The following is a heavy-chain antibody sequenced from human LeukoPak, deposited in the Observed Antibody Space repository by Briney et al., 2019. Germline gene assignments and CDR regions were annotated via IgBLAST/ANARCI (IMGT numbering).Heavy chain of an antibody. J-gene: IGHJ3*02. CDR3: ARGRRGYCSGGSCSDDAFDI. Sequence: GGSLRLSCAASGFTFSSYWMHWVRQAPGKGLEWVAVISYDGSNKYYADSVKGRFTISRDNSKNTLYLQMNSLRAEDTAVYYCARGRRGYCSGGSCSDDAFDIWGQGTMVTVSS. D-gene: IGHD2-15*01. CDR2: ISYDGSNK. V-gene: IGHV3-30-3*01. CDR1: GFTFSSYW.